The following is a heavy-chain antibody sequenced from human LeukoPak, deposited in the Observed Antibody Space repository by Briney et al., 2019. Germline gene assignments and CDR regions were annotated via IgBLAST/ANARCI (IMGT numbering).Heavy chain of an antibody. CDR3: ARTPVGTMVRGGLHYYGMDV. CDR2: INPNSGGT. Sequence: ASVKVSCKASGYTFTGYYMHWVRQAPGQGLEWMGWINPNSGGTNYAQKFQGRVTMTWDTSISTAYMELSRLRSDDTAVYYCARTPVGTMVRGGLHYYGMDVWGQGTTVTVSS. J-gene: IGHJ6*02. V-gene: IGHV1-2*02. CDR1: GYTFTGYY. D-gene: IGHD3-10*01.